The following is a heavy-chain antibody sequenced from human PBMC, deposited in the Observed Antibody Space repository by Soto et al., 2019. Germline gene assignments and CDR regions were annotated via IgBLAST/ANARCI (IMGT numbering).Heavy chain of an antibody. CDR2: IWYDGSNK. D-gene: IGHD2-21*02. CDR3: ALVVVTADYYYGMDV. V-gene: IGHV3-33*01. Sequence: QVQLVESGGGVVQPGRSLRLSCAASGFTFSSYGMHWVRQAPGKGLEWVAVIWYDGSNKYYADSVKGRFTISRDNSKNTLYLQMNSLRAEDTAVYYCALVVVTADYYYGMDVWGQGTTVTVSS. CDR1: GFTFSSYG. J-gene: IGHJ6*02.